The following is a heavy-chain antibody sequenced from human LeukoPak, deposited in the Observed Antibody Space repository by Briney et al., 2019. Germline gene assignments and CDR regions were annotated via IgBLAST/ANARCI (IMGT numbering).Heavy chain of an antibody. Sequence: GGTLRLSCAASEFTFSNYWMTWVRQAPGKGLEWVANIKEDGSDKYYVDSVKGRFTISRDNAKNSLYLQMNNLRAEDTAVYYCARDVGYFRFDYWGQGTLVTVSS. CDR2: IKEDGSDK. V-gene: IGHV3-7*01. J-gene: IGHJ4*02. CDR3: ARDVGYFRFDY. D-gene: IGHD5-18*01. CDR1: EFTFSNYW.